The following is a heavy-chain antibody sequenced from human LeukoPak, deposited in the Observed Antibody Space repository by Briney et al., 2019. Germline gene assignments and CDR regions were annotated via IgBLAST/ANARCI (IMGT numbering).Heavy chain of an antibody. V-gene: IGHV3-7*03. CDR1: GGSISSDNW. Sequence: ETLSLTCVVSGGSISSDNWWSWVRQSPGKGLEWVANINQDGSGKYYVDSVKGRFTISRDNAKNSVYLQMNSLRPEDTAVYYCARDRRGSGWYFDYWGQGTLVPVSS. CDR2: INQDGSGK. J-gene: IGHJ4*02. CDR3: ARDRRGSGWYFDY. D-gene: IGHD6-19*01.